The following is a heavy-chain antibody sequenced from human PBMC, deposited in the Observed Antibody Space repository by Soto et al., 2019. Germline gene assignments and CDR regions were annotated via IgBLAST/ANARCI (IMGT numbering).Heavy chain of an antibody. D-gene: IGHD2-15*01. V-gene: IGHV1-8*01. CDR1: GYTFTSYD. J-gene: IGHJ6*02. CDR3: ARGVVVVVAATRDYYYYGMDV. CDR2: MNPNSGNT. Sequence: QVQLVQSGAEVKKPGASVKVSCKASGYTFTSYDINWVRQATGQGLEWMGWMNPNSGNTGYAQKFQGRVTMTRNTSISTAYVELSSLRSEDTAVYYGARGVVVVVAATRDYYYYGMDVWGQGTTVTVS.